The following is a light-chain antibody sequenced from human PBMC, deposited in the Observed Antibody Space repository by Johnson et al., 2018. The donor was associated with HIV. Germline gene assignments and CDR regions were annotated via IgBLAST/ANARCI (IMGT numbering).Light chain of an antibody. CDR1: SSNIGNNY. CDR3: GTWDGSLSGYV. CDR2: ENN. J-gene: IGLJ1*01. Sequence: QLVLTQPPSVSAAPGQKVTISCSGSSSNIGNNYVSWYQQLPGTATKLLIYENNKRPSGIPDRFSGSKSGTSATLGITGLQTGDEADYYCGTWDGSLSGYVFGTGTKVTVL. V-gene: IGLV1-51*02.